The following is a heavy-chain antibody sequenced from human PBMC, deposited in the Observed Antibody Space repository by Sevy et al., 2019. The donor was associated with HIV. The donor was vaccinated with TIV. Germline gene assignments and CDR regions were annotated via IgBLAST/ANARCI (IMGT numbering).Heavy chain of an antibody. Sequence: GGYQRLSCAASGFTFSSYAMHWVRQAPGKGLEWVAVISYDGSNKYYADSVKGRFTISRDNSKNTLYLQMNSLRDEDTAVYYCAREHPSSICSGGSCYPDGYFDYWGQGTLVTVSS. V-gene: IGHV3-30-3*01. J-gene: IGHJ4*02. D-gene: IGHD2-15*01. CDR1: GFTFSSYA. CDR3: AREHPSSICSGGSCYPDGYFDY. CDR2: ISYDGSNK.